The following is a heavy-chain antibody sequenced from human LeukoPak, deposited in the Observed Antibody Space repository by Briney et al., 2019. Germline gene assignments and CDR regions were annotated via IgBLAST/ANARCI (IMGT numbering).Heavy chain of an antibody. J-gene: IGHJ6*02. Sequence: ASVKVSCGASGYTFTGYYMHWVRQAPGQGLEWMGWINSHSGGTNYAQKFQGWVTMTRDTSISTAYMELSRLRSDDTAVYYCATALGSDYYYYYGMDVWGQGTTVTVSS. CDR3: ATALGSDYYYYYGMDV. V-gene: IGHV1-2*04. CDR1: GYTFTGYY. D-gene: IGHD3-10*01. CDR2: INSHSGGT.